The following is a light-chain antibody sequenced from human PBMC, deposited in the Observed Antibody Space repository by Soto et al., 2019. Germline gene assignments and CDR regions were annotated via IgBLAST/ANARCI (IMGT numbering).Light chain of an antibody. CDR1: QTIMTY. J-gene: IGKJ1*01. Sequence: DIQMTQSPSSLSASVGDEVTITCRASQTIMTYLNWYQQRPGKAPKLLIYAASSLQSGVPSRFGGSGSGTDFSLTISSLQPEDFATYYCQQSYSTPRTFGQGTKVDIK. CDR3: QQSYSTPRT. V-gene: IGKV1-39*01. CDR2: AAS.